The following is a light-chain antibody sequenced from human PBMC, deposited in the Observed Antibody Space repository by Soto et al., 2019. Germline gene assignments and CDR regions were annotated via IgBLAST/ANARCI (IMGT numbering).Light chain of an antibody. CDR3: GTWDSTLNAVL. CDR1: SSDIGAYDY. J-gene: IGLJ2*01. V-gene: IGLV1-51*01. Sequence: QSVLTQPASVSGSPGQSITISCSGTSSDIGAYDYVSWYQQHPGRAPKLIIYDNDKRPSEIPDRFSGSKSGTSATLAITGLQTGDEVDYYCGTWDSTLNAVLFGGGTKLTVL. CDR2: DND.